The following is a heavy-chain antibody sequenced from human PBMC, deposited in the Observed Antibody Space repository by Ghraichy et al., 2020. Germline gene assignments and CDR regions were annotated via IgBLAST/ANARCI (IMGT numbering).Heavy chain of an antibody. J-gene: IGHJ6*03. D-gene: IGHD6-19*01. CDR3: ARQTTGYSSGWSTYYYYYYMDV. CDR2: IYYSGST. CDR1: GGSISSSSYY. V-gene: IGHV4-39*01. Sequence: SQTLSLTCTVSGGSISSSSYYWGWIRQPPGKGLEWIGSIYYSGSTYYNPSLKSRVTISVDTYKNQFSLKLSSVTAADTAVYYCARQTTGYSSGWSTYYYYYYMDVWGKGTTVTVSS.